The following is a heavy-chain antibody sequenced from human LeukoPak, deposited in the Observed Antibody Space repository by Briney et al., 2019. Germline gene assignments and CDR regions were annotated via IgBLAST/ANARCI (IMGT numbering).Heavy chain of an antibody. V-gene: IGHV1-2*02. CDR2: INPNSGGS. Sequence: ASVKVSCKAFGYTFTSYYIHWMRQAPGQGLEWVGWINPNSGGSHYARRFQGRVTMTSDTSINTGYMELTSLTTDDTAVYYCARGPRYGESGYDLGPYWGQGTLVTVSS. CDR1: GYTFTSYY. J-gene: IGHJ4*02. CDR3: ARGPRYGESGYDLGPY. D-gene: IGHD5-12*01.